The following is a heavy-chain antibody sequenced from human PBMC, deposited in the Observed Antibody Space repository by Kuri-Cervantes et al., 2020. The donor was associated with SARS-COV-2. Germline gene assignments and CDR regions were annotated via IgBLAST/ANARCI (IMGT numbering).Heavy chain of an antibody. Sequence: ASVKVSCKASGYTFTGYYMHWVRQAPGQGLEWMGWINPNSGGTNYAQKFQGRVTMTRDTSISTAYMELSRLRSDDTAVYYCARGGMVVGSSGWYGEDYYYYMDVWGKGTTVTVSS. J-gene: IGHJ6*03. CDR1: GYTFTGYY. CDR2: INPNSGGT. V-gene: IGHV1-2*02. D-gene: IGHD6-19*01. CDR3: ARGGMVVGSSGWYGEDYYYYMDV.